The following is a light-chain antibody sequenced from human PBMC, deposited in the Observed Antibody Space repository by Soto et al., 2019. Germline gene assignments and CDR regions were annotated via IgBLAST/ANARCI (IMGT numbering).Light chain of an antibody. CDR3: CSYAGSYTLV. Sequence: QSVLTQPRSVSGSPGQSVTTSCTGTSGVVGGYNYVSWYQQHPGKAPKLMIYDVSKRPSGVPDRFSGSKSGNTASLTISGLQAEDEADYYCCSYAGSYTLVFGTGTKVTVL. CDR1: SGVVGGYNY. J-gene: IGLJ1*01. V-gene: IGLV2-11*01. CDR2: DVS.